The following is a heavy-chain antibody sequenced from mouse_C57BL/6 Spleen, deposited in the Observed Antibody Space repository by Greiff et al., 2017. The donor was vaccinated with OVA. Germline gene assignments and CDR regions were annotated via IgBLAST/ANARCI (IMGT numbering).Heavy chain of an antibody. D-gene: IGHD2-2*01. V-gene: IGHV1-69*01. CDR3: ARWGVTADY. CDR2: IDPSDSYT. Sequence: QVQLQQSGAELVMPGASVKLSCKASGYTFTSYWMHWVMQRPGQGLEWIGEIDPSDSYTNYNQKFKGKSTLTVDKSSSTAYMQLSSLTSEDSAVYYCARWGVTADYWGQGTTLTVSS. CDR1: GYTFTSYW. J-gene: IGHJ2*01.